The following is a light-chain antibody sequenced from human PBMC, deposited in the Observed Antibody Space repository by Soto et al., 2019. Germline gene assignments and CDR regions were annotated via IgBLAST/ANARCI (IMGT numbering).Light chain of an antibody. CDR2: LGS. Sequence: DIVMTQSPLSLPVTPGEPASISCRSSQSLLHSNGYNYLDWYLQKPGQSPQLLIYLGSNRASGVPDRFSGSGSGTDFTLKISRVEAGDVGVYYCMQALQTLFGGGTKVEIK. V-gene: IGKV2-28*01. J-gene: IGKJ4*01. CDR3: MQALQTL. CDR1: QSLLHSNGYNY.